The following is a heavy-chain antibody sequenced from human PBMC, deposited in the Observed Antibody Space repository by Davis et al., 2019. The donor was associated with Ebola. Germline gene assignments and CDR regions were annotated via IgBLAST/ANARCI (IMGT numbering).Heavy chain of an antibody. V-gene: IGHV1-18*01. D-gene: IGHD1-26*01. CDR1: GYTFTSYG. J-gene: IGHJ4*02. Sequence: SVTVSCTASGYTFTSYGISWVRQAPGQGLEWMGWISAYNGNTNYAKKFQGRVTITADESTSTAYMELSSLRSEDTAVYYCARDGRELQSRSIDYWGQGTLVTVSS. CDR2: ISAYNGNT. CDR3: ARDGRELQSRSIDY.